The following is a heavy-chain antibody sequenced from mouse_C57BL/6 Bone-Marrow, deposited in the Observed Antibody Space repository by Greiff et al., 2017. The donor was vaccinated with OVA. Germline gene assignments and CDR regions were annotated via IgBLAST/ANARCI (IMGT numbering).Heavy chain of an antibody. CDR1: GYTFTSYW. Sequence: VNVVESGAELAKPGASVKLSCKASGYTFTSYWMHWVKQRPGQGLEWIGYINPSSGYTKYNQKFKDKATLTADKSSSTAYMQLSSLTSADSAVYYCASYGRGAMDYWGQGTSVTVSS. CDR2: INPSSGYT. J-gene: IGHJ4*01. V-gene: IGHV1-7*01. D-gene: IGHD1-2*01. CDR3: ASYGRGAMDY.